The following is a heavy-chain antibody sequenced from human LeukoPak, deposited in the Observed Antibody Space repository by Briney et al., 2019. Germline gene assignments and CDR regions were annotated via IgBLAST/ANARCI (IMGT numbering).Heavy chain of an antibody. J-gene: IGHJ4*02. CDR3: ARRDVGATIDY. D-gene: IGHD1-26*01. CDR1: GDSIISSRFY. V-gene: IGHV4-39*01. Sequence: PSETLSLTCTVSGDSIISSRFYWAWIRQPPGKGLEWIGSILYTGRTFYNPSLKSRVTICVDTSKNQFSLRLGSVTASDTAVYYCARRDVGATIDYWGQGTLVTVSS. CDR2: ILYTGRT.